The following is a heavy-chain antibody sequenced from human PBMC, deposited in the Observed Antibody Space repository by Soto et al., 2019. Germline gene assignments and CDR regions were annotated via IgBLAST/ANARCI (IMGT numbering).Heavy chain of an antibody. D-gene: IGHD2-2*01. V-gene: IGHV3-23*01. J-gene: IGHJ6*02. CDR3: AKDSRVVVPAANKSMLKYYYYGMDV. Sequence: GGSLRLSCAASGFTFSSYAMSWVRQAPGKGLEWVSAISGSGGSTYYADSVKGRFTISRDNSKNTLYLQMNSLRAEDTAVYYCAKDSRVVVPAANKSMLKYYYYGMDVWGQGTTVTVSS. CDR2: ISGSGGST. CDR1: GFTFSSYA.